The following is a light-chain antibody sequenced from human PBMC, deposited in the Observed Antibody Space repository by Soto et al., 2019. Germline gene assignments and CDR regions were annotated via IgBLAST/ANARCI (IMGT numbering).Light chain of an antibody. CDR1: QSISTW. J-gene: IGKJ2*02. Sequence: DIQMTQSPSTLSASVGDRVTITCRASQSISTWLAWYQQKPGKAPKLLIYKASSLETGVPSRFSRSGSGTECTLTISSLQPEDFATYYCQQYNSYSPWTFGQGTKLEIK. CDR3: QQYNSYSPWT. CDR2: KAS. V-gene: IGKV1-5*03.